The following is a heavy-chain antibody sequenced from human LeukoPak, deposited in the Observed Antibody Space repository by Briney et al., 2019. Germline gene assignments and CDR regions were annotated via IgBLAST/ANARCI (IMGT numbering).Heavy chain of an antibody. CDR1: GYTFTSYD. CDR2: MNPNSGNT. J-gene: IGHJ5*02. Sequence: ASVKVSCKASGYTFTSYDIIWVRQATGQGLEWMGWMNPNSGNTGYAQKFQGRVTMTRNTSISTAYMELSSLRSEDTAVYYCARRVRNYGSGSYYNVRPFDPWGQGTLVTVSS. CDR3: ARRVRNYGSGSYYNVRPFDP. V-gene: IGHV1-8*01. D-gene: IGHD3-10*01.